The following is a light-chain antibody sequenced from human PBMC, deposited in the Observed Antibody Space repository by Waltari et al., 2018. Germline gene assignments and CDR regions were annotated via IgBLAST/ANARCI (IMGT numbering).Light chain of an antibody. Sequence: SSELTQPPSVSVSPGQTASITCSADALPKQYGYWYQQKPGQAPVLVIYKDTERPSGIPGRFSGSSSGTTVTLPISGVQAEDEADYYCQSADSSGTYVVFGAGTKLTVL. CDR1: ALPKQY. V-gene: IGLV3-25*03. CDR3: QSADSSGTYVV. J-gene: IGLJ2*01. CDR2: KDT.